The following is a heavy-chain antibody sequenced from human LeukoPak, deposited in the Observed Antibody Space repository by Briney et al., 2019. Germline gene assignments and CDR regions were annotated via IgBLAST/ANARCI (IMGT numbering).Heavy chain of an antibody. V-gene: IGHV3-48*04. J-gene: IGHJ5*02. CDR1: GFTFSSYA. CDR2: ISSSGSTI. Sequence: GGSLRLSCAASGFTFSSYAMSWVRQAPGKGLERVSYISSSGSTIYYADSVKGRFTISRDNAKNSLYLQMNSLRAEDTAVYYCAREVVVAATVRFDPWGQGTLVTVSS. D-gene: IGHD2-15*01. CDR3: AREVVVAATVRFDP.